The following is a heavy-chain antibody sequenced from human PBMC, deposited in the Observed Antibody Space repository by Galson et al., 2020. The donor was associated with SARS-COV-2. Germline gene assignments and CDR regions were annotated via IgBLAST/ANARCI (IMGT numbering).Heavy chain of an antibody. D-gene: IGHD6-13*01. Sequence: SQTLSLTCAISGDSVSSNSAAWNWIRQSPSRGLEWLGRTYYRSKWYNDYAVSVKSRITINPDTSKNQFSLQLNSVTPEDTAVYYCARDGSSSWYGGTWFDPWGQGTLVTVSS. CDR1: GDSVSSNSAA. V-gene: IGHV6-1*01. CDR2: TYYRSKWYN. J-gene: IGHJ5*02. CDR3: ARDGSSSWYGGTWFDP.